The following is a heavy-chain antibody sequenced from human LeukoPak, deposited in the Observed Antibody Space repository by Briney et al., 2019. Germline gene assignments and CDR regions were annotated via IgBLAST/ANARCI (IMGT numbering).Heavy chain of an antibody. D-gene: IGHD6-13*01. CDR3: ARDRLGSSWYYYYYGMDV. J-gene: IGHJ6*02. CDR2: INHSGST. CDR1: GGSFSGYY. Sequence: SETLSLTCAVYGGSFSGYYWSWIRQPPGKGLEWIEEINHSGSTNYNPSLKSRVTISVDTSKNQFSLKLSSVTAADTAVYYCARDRLGSSWYYYYYGMDVWGQGTTVTVSS. V-gene: IGHV4-34*01.